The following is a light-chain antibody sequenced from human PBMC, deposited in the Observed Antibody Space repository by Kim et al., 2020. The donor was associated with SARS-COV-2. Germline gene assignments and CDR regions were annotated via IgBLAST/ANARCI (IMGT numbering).Light chain of an antibody. Sequence: VSPGQTASITCSGDKLGDKYACWYQQKPGQSPVLVIYQDSKRPSGIPERFSGSNSGNTATLTISGTQTMDEADYYCQAWDSSTAVFGGGTQLTVL. CDR1: KLGDKY. CDR2: QDS. J-gene: IGLJ3*02. CDR3: QAWDSSTAV. V-gene: IGLV3-1*01.